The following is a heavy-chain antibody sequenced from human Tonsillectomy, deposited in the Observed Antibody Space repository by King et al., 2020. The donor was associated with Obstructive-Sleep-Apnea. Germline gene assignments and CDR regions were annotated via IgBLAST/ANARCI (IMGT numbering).Heavy chain of an antibody. CDR2: IYYSGGT. CDR3: ARRKENFGTDY. V-gene: IGHV4-39*07. Sequence: QLQESGPGLVKPSETLSLTCTVSGGSISGSSYYWGWVRQPPGKGLEWIGNIYYSGGTHYNPAPKSRVTISVDTSKNQFSLKLTSLTAADTAVYYCARRKENFGTDYWGQGTLVTVSP. CDR1: GGSISGSSYY. J-gene: IGHJ4*02. D-gene: IGHD6-13*01.